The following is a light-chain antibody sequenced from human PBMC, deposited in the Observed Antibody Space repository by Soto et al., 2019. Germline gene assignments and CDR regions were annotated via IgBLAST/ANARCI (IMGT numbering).Light chain of an antibody. CDR1: QSVRDN. J-gene: IGKJ4*01. V-gene: IGKV3D-15*01. CDR3: QQYNNWPLT. CDR2: GAS. Sequence: EIVMTQSPGTLSVSPGEGATLSWRASQSVRDNLAWYQQKPGQAPRLLIYGASTRATGIPARFSGIGSGTAFTLTISSLQSEDFAVYYCQQYNNWPLTFGGGTKVDIK.